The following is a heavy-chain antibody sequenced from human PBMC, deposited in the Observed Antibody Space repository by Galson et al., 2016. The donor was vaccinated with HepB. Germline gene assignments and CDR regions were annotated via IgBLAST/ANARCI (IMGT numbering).Heavy chain of an antibody. J-gene: IGHJ4*01. Sequence: SLRLSCAASGFTVSNNYMKWVRQAPGKGLEWVSLIYSNGDTRYADSVKGRFTISRDNFKNTVYLHMNNLRAEDTAMYYCSRDRHRLSQNTVIGLWGHGILVTVSS. CDR1: GFTVSNNY. CDR3: SRDRHRLSQNTVIGL. CDR2: IYSNGDT. V-gene: IGHV3-53*01. D-gene: IGHD2/OR15-2a*01.